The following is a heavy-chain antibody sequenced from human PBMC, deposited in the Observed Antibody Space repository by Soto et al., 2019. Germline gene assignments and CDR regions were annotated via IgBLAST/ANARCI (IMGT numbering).Heavy chain of an antibody. J-gene: IGHJ4*02. V-gene: IGHV1-3*01. D-gene: IGHD4-17*01. Sequence: ASVKVSCKASGYTFTSYAMHWVRQAPGQRLERMGWINAGNGNTKYSQKFQGRVTITRDTSASTAYMELSSLRSEDTAVYYCASDPISTTVTTIDYWGQGTLVTVSS. CDR1: GYTFTSYA. CDR2: INAGNGNT. CDR3: ASDPISTTVTTIDY.